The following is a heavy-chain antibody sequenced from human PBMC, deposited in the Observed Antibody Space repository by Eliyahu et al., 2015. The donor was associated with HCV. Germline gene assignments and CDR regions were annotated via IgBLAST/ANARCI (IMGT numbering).Heavy chain of an antibody. CDR1: GFTFSSYW. V-gene: IGHV3-7*01. J-gene: IGHJ4*02. CDR3: ARVTDY. CDR2: IKQDGSEK. Sequence: EVQLVESGGGLVQPGGSLRLSCAASGFTFSSYWXXWVXQAPGKGLEWVANIKQDGSEKYYVDSVKGRFTISRDNAKNSLYLQMNSLRAEDTAVYYCARVTDYWGQGTLVTVSS.